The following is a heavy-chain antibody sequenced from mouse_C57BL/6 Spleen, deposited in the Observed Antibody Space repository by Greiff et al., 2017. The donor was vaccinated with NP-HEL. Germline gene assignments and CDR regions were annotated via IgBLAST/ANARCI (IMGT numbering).Heavy chain of an antibody. D-gene: IGHD1-1*01. CDR2: ISSGGSYT. Sequence: DVKLVESGGDLVKPGGSLKLSCAASGFTFSSYGMSWVRQTPDKRLEWVATISSGGSYTYYPDSVKRRFTISRDNAKNTLYLQMSSLKSEDTAMYYCARQNYGTPFAYWGQGTLVTVSA. V-gene: IGHV5-6*02. CDR1: GFTFSSYG. CDR3: ARQNYGTPFAY. J-gene: IGHJ3*01.